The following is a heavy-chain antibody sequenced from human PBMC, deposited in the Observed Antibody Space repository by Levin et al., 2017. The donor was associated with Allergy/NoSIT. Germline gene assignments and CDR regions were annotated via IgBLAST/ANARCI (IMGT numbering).Heavy chain of an antibody. V-gene: IGHV4-34*01. Sequence: SQTLSLTCAVYGGSFSGYYWSWIRQPPGKGLEWIGEINHSGSTNYNPSLKSRVTISVDTSKNQFSLKLSSVTAADTAVYYCARGGIAAPQRRFDPWGQGTLVTVSS. D-gene: IGHD6-13*01. CDR1: GGSFSGYY. CDR3: ARGGIAAPQRRFDP. CDR2: INHSGST. J-gene: IGHJ5*02.